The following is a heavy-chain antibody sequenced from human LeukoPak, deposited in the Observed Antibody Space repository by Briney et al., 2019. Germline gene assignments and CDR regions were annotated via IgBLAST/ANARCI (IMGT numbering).Heavy chain of an antibody. Sequence: GGSLRLSCAASGFTFSSYAMSWVRQAPGKVLEWVSAISGSGGSTYYADSVKGRFTISRDNSKNTLYLQMNSLRAEDTAVYYCAKDPSITMVRTKFDYWGQGTLSPSPQ. CDR3: AKDPSITMVRTKFDY. V-gene: IGHV3-23*01. CDR2: ISGSGGST. D-gene: IGHD3-10*01. CDR1: GFTFSSYA. J-gene: IGHJ4*02.